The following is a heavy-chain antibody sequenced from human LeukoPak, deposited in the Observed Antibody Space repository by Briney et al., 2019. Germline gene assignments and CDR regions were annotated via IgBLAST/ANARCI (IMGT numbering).Heavy chain of an antibody. J-gene: IGHJ6*03. V-gene: IGHV4-61*01. CDR3: AREGNIAARPSYYYYMDV. Sequence: SETLSLTCTVSGGSISSSSYYWGWIRQPPGKGLEWIGYIYYSGSTNYNPSLKSRVTISVDTSKNQFSLKLSSVIAADTAVYYCAREGNIAARPSYYYYMDVWGKGTTVTVSS. CDR1: GGSISSSSYY. CDR2: IYYSGST. D-gene: IGHD6-6*01.